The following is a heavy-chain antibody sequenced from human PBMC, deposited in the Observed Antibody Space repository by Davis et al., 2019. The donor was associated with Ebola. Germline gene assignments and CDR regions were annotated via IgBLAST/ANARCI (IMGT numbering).Heavy chain of an antibody. CDR1: GGSFSGYY. Sequence: MPSETLSLTCAVYGGSFSGYYWSWIRQPPGKGLEWIGEINDSGSTNYNPSLKSRVTISVDTSKNQFSLSLSSVTAADTAVYFCARVFSPDASGNYLSFWGQGTLVTVSS. D-gene: IGHD3-10*01. J-gene: IGHJ4*02. CDR2: INDSGST. CDR3: ARVFSPDASGNYLSF. V-gene: IGHV4-34*01.